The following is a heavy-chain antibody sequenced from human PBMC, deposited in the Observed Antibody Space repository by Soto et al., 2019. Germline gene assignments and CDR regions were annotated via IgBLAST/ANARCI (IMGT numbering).Heavy chain of an antibody. CDR3: AKSPYMCTHGVCYFDY. D-gene: IGHD2-8*01. J-gene: IGHJ4*02. Sequence: GGSLRLSCAASGFTFSSYGMHWVRQAPGKGLEWVAVISYDGSNKYYADSVKGRFTISRDNSKNTLYLQMNSLRAEDTAVYYCAKSPYMCTHGVCYFDYWGQGTLVTVSS. CDR1: GFTFSSYG. V-gene: IGHV3-30*18. CDR2: ISYDGSNK.